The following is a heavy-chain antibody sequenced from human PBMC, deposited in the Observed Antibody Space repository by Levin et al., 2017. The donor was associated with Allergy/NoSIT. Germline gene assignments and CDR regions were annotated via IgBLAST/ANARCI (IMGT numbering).Heavy chain of an antibody. J-gene: IGHJ6*02. CDR2: IYYSGST. CDR1: GDSISSYY. D-gene: IGHD2-15*01. V-gene: IGHV4-59*08. Sequence: SQTLSLTCTVSGDSISSYYWSWIRQPPEKGLEWIGYIYYSGSTNYNPSLKSRVTISIDTSKNQFSLKLSSVTAADTAVYYCARRSCSGGTCYSGSHGMDVWGQGTTVTVSS. CDR3: ARRSCSGGTCYSGSHGMDV.